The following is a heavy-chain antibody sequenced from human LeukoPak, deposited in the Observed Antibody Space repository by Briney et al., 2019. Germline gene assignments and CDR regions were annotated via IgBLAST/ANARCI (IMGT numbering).Heavy chain of an antibody. CDR2: ISSRSTTI. Sequence: GGSLRLSCAAFGFTFSNYSINWVRQAPGKGLEWVSYISSRSTTIYYADSVKGRFTISRDNAKNSLYLQMNSLRAEDTAVYYCGSGTMSGASPTDYWGQGTLVIVSS. CDR3: GSGTMSGASPTDY. CDR1: GFTFSNYS. J-gene: IGHJ4*02. V-gene: IGHV3-48*01. D-gene: IGHD1-1*01.